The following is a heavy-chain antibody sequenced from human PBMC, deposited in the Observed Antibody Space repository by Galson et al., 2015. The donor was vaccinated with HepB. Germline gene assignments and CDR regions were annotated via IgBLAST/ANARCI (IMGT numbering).Heavy chain of an antibody. J-gene: IGHJ4*02. CDR2: IYYSGST. V-gene: IGHV4-31*03. Sequence: TLSLTCTVSGGSVSSGSYYWSWIRQPPGKGLEWIGYIYYSGSTYYNPSLKSRVTISVDTSKNQFSLKLSSVTAADTAVYYCARGIDGGTDDYWGQGTLVTVSS. CDR3: ARGIDGGTDDY. CDR1: GGSVSSGSYY. D-gene: IGHD4-23*01.